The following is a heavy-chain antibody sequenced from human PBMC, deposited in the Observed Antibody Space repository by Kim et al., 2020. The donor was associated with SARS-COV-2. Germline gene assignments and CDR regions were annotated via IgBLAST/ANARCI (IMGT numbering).Heavy chain of an antibody. Sequence: SVKVSCKASGGTFSSYAISWVRQAPGQGLEWMGGIIPIFGTANYAQKFQGRVTITADESTSTAYMELSSLRSEDTAVYYCARWARALRYFDWSTGGYFDLWGRGTLVTVSS. D-gene: IGHD3-9*01. CDR3: ARWARALRYFDWSTGGYFDL. J-gene: IGHJ2*01. V-gene: IGHV1-69*13. CDR2: IIPIFGTA. CDR1: GGTFSSYA.